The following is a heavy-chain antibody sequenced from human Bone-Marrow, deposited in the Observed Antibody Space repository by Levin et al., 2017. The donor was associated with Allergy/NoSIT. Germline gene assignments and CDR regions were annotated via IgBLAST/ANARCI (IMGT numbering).Heavy chain of an antibody. D-gene: IGHD3-10*01. V-gene: IGHV4-34*01. CDR3: ARIRENWHAHDAFDM. Sequence: KASETLSLTCAVYRGSFSGYYWSWIRKSPEKGLEWVGEIGDGGRTNYNPSLKSRVTISADTSKNQFSMKMHSVTAADTAVYYCARIRENWHAHDAFDMWGQGTVVTVSS. CDR1: RGSFSGYY. CDR2: IGDGGRT. J-gene: IGHJ3*02.